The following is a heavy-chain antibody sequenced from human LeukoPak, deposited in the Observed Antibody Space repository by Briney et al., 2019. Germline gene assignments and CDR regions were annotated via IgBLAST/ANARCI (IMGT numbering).Heavy chain of an antibody. J-gene: IGHJ5*02. CDR2: IYHSGST. V-gene: IGHV4-30-2*01. CDR1: GGSISSGGYY. Sequence: PSGTLSLTCAVSGGSISSGGYYWSWIRQPPGKGLEWIGYIYHSGSTYYNPSLKSRVTISVDRSKNQFSLKLSSVTAADTAVYYCARDSGGTIPTDPWGQGTLVTVSS. D-gene: IGHD3-3*01. CDR3: ARDSGGTIPTDP.